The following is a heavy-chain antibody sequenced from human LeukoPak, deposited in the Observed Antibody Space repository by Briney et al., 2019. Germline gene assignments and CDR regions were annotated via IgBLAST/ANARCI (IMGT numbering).Heavy chain of an antibody. J-gene: IGHJ6*03. Sequence: GGSLRLSCAASGFTFSGYGMHWVRQAPGKGLEWVAFIRYDGSNKYYADSVKGRFTISRDNSKNTLYLQMNSLRAEDTAVYYCAKPGPYDFWSGYKNYYYYYYMDVWGKGTTVTVSS. CDR3: AKPGPYDFWSGYKNYYYYYYMDV. D-gene: IGHD3-3*01. CDR2: IRYDGSNK. CDR1: GFTFSGYG. V-gene: IGHV3-30*02.